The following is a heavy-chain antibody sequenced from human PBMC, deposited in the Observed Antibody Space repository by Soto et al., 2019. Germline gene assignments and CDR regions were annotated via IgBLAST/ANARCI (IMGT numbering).Heavy chain of an antibody. J-gene: IGHJ6*02. CDR3: AKEIGGYCSSTSCYTAENGMDV. D-gene: IGHD2-2*02. CDR1: GFTFSSYA. Sequence: LRLSCAASGFTFSSYAMSWVRQAPGKGLEWVSAISGSGGSTYYADSVKGRFTISRDNSKNTLYLQMNSLRAEDTAVYYCAKEIGGYCSSTSCYTAENGMDVWGQGTTVTVSS. CDR2: ISGSGGST. V-gene: IGHV3-23*01.